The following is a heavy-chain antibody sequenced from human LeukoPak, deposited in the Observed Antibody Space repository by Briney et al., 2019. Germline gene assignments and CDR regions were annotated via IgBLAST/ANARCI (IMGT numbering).Heavy chain of an antibody. Sequence: SETLSLTCTVSGGSISNYYWYWMRQPPGKGLECIGYTYYSGNANYNPSLKSRVTISVDTSKNQFSLKLTSVTAADTAVYYCAKGGLDSLRLNYMDVWGKGTTVTVSS. D-gene: IGHD3-3*01. J-gene: IGHJ6*03. CDR1: GGSISNYY. V-gene: IGHV4-59*01. CDR3: AKGGLDSLRLNYMDV. CDR2: TYYSGNA.